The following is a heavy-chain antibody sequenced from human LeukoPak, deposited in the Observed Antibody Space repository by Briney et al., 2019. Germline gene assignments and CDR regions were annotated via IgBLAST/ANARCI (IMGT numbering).Heavy chain of an antibody. V-gene: IGHV4-39*07. CDR1: GDSISISSYY. J-gene: IGHJ2*01. D-gene: IGHD3-9*01. CDR2: IYYSGDT. CDR3: ARDHFAYYDILTGHWYFDL. Sequence: SETLSLTCTVSGDSISISSYYWGWIRQPPGKGLEWIGSIYYSGDTFYNPSLKSRVTISVDTSKNQFSLKLNSVTAADTAVYYCARDHFAYYDILTGHWYFDLWGRGTLVTVSS.